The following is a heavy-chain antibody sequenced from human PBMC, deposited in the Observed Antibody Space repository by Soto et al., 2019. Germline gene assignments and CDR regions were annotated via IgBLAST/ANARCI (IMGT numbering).Heavy chain of an antibody. Sequence: GGSLRLSCAASGFTFSSYSMNWVRQAPGKGLEWVSSISSSSSYIYYADSVKGRFTISRDNAKNSLYLQMNSLRAEDTAVYYCASERLWFGDDNAFDIWGQGTMVTVSS. CDR1: GFTFSSYS. V-gene: IGHV3-21*01. D-gene: IGHD3-10*01. CDR2: ISSSSSYI. CDR3: ASERLWFGDDNAFDI. J-gene: IGHJ3*02.